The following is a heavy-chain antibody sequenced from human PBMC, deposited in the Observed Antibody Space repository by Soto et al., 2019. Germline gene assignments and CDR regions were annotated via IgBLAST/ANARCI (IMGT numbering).Heavy chain of an antibody. V-gene: IGHV3-11*03. CDR3: ARLRLTGYFDY. CDR1: GFTFSDHY. J-gene: IGHJ4*02. CDR2: ISTSSSYT. Sequence: PGGSVRLSCVASGFTFSDHYMTWIRQAPGKGLEWLSYISTSSSYTNYADSVKGRFTISRDNAMNSLYLQMDSLRAEDTAVYYCARLRLTGYFDYWGPGPLVTVSS.